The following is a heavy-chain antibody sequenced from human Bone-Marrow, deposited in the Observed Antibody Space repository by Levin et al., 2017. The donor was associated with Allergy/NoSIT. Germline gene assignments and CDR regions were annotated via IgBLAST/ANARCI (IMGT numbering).Heavy chain of an antibody. J-gene: IGHJ6*02. CDR3: ARGLTALDRGYYYYYYGMDV. CDR2: INHSGST. V-gene: IGHV4-34*01. D-gene: IGHD3-10*01. Sequence: SETLSLTCAVYGGSFSDDQWSWIRQSPGKGLEWIGEINHSGSTNYNPSLKSRVTLSLDTPKNQFSLNLSSVTAADTAVYYCARGLTALDRGYYYYYYGMDVWGRGTTVAVS. CDR1: GGSFSDDQ.